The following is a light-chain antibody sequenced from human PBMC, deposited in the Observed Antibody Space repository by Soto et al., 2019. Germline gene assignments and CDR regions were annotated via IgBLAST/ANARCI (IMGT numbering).Light chain of an antibody. V-gene: IGKV3-20*01. CDR3: QQYGHSYT. Sequence: EIVLTQSPGTLSVSPGERATLSCRASESVSSSHFAWYQHTPRQAPRLLIYDTSSRATGIPDMFSGRWSGTDFTLTINRLESEDFAVYCCQQYGHSYTFGQGTKLEMK. CDR2: DTS. CDR1: ESVSSSH. J-gene: IGKJ2*01.